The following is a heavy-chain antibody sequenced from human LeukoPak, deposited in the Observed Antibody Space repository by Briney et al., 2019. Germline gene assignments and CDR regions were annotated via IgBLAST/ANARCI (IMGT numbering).Heavy chain of an antibody. CDR1: GYTFTGYY. J-gene: IGHJ4*02. CDR3: ARDPGAPFDS. V-gene: IGHV1-2*04. CDR2: INPSSGDT. D-gene: IGHD4/OR15-4a*01. Sequence: ASVKVSCKASGYTFTGYYMHWVRQAPGQGLQWMGWINPSSGDTNYAQRFQGWVTMTSDTSISTAYMELSSLSSADTAVYYCARDPGAPFDSWGQGTQVSVSS.